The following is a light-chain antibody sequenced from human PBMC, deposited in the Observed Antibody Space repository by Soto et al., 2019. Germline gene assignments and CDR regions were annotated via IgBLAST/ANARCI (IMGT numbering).Light chain of an antibody. Sequence: SYELTQPPSVSVAPGKTASITCEGNNIGRKSVHWYQQRPGQAPMVVIYYDGDRPSGIPERFSGSNSGTAATLTISMVEAGDEADYYCQVWDSSVDHIIFGGGTKLTVL. CDR3: QVWDSSVDHII. J-gene: IGLJ2*01. V-gene: IGLV3-21*04. CDR1: NIGRKS. CDR2: YDG.